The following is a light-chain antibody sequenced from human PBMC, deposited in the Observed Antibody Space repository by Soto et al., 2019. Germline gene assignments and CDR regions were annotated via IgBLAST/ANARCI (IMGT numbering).Light chain of an antibody. V-gene: IGLV1-40*01. CDR3: QSYDSSLSGSV. CDR1: SSNIGADYD. Sequence: QLVLTQPPSVSGAPGQRVTISCTGSSSNIGADYDVHWYQQLPGTAPKLLIFGDTNRPSGVPDRFSGSKSGTSASLAITGLRADDEADYYCQSYDSSLSGSVFGGGTKVTVL. CDR2: GDT. J-gene: IGLJ2*01.